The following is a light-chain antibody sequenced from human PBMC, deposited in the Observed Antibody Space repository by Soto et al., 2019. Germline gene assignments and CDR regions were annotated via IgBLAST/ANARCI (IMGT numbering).Light chain of an antibody. CDR2: GNS. CDR1: SSNIGAGYD. J-gene: IGLJ1*01. V-gene: IGLV1-40*01. CDR3: QSYDNSLSGYV. Sequence: SVSGAPGQRVTISCTGSSSNIGAGYDVHWYQQLPGTAPKLLIYGNSNRPSGVPDRFSGSKSGTSASLAITGLQAEEEADYYCQSYDNSLSGYVFGTGTKVTVL.